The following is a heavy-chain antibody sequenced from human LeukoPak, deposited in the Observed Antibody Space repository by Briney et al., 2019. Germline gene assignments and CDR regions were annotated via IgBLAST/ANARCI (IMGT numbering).Heavy chain of an antibody. Sequence: GGSLRLSCAASGFTFSSYGMHWVRQAPGKGLEWVAFIRYDGSNKYYADSVKGRFTISRDNSKNTLYLQMNSLRAEDTAVYYCAKRYSGYDDDYYYYYMDVWGKGTTVTISS. J-gene: IGHJ6*03. CDR2: IRYDGSNK. V-gene: IGHV3-30*02. CDR1: GFTFSSYG. CDR3: AKRYSGYDDDYYYYYMDV. D-gene: IGHD5-12*01.